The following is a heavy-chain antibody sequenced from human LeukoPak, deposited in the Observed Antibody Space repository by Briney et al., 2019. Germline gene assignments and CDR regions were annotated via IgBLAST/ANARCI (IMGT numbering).Heavy chain of an antibody. CDR3: TTGKTDDYYFDY. V-gene: IGHV3-15*07. CDR1: GFTFSDAW. Sequence: GGSLRLSCAASGFTFSDAWMNWVRQAPGKGLEWVGRIKSKSDGGTTDYAAPVKGRFTISRDGSKDTLYLQMNSLKTEDTAMYYCTTGKTDDYYFDYWGQGTLVTVSS. CDR2: IKSKSDGGTT. J-gene: IGHJ4*02. D-gene: IGHD1-1*01.